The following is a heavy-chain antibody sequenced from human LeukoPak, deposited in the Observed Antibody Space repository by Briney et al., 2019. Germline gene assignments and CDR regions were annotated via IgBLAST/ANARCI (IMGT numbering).Heavy chain of an antibody. CDR2: IIPIFGTA. J-gene: IGHJ5*02. V-gene: IGHV1-69*06. D-gene: IGHD1-7*01. CDR1: GGTFSSYA. CDR3: ARSPGDWNYVPYNWFDP. Sequence: AASVTVSCKASGGTFSSYAISWVRQAPGQGLEWMGGIIPIFGTANYAQKFQGRVTVTADKSTSTAYMELSSLRSEDTAVYYCARSPGDWNYVPYNWFDPWGQGTLVTVSS.